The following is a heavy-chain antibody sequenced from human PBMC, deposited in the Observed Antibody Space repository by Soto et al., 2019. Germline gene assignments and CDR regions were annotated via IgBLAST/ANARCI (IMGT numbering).Heavy chain of an antibody. J-gene: IGHJ4*02. D-gene: IGHD6-13*01. V-gene: IGHV1-2*02. CDR3: ARQGSSWLFDY. Sequence: QVQLVQSGAEVKKPGASVKVSCKTSGYTFTASYIHWVRQAPGQGLEWMGWISPYGGGTKYAQKFQGRATMTRDTSISTAYMELSRLRSDDTALYFCARQGSSWLFDYWGQGTLVTISS. CDR1: GYTFTASY. CDR2: ISPYGGGT.